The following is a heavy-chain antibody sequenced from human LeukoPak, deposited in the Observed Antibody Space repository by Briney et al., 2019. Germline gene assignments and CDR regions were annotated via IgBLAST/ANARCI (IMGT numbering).Heavy chain of an antibody. CDR1: GDSISIYY. J-gene: IGHJ4*02. CDR2: IYNSGST. Sequence: SETLSLTCSVSGDSISIYYWSWIRQPPGKGLEWIGYIYNSGSTNYNPSLKSRVTISVDTSKNQFSLKLTSVTAADTAVYYCERDRELGYWGQGTLVTLSS. V-gene: IGHV4-59*01. CDR3: ERDRELGY. D-gene: IGHD3-10*01.